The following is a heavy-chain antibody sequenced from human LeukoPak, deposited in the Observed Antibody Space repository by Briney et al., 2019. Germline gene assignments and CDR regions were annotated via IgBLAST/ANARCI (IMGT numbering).Heavy chain of an antibody. Sequence: GRRLRPSSAASGFTFSSFDMHWVRQPTGRGLERVSTIGTASDTYYPGSVEGRFTLSRDNAKNSLYLQMNSLTAGDTAVYYCARGPPRGKYYYMDVWGKGTTVTVSS. V-gene: IGHV3-13*01. CDR2: IGTASDT. CDR3: ARGPPRGKYYYMDV. CDR1: GFTFSSFD. D-gene: IGHD1-1*01. J-gene: IGHJ6*03.